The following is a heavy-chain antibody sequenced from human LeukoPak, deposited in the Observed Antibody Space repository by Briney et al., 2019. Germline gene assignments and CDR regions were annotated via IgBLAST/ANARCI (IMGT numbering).Heavy chain of an antibody. CDR2: IKQDGSEK. D-gene: IGHD5-24*01. V-gene: IGHV3-7*01. Sequence: GGSLRLSCAASGFTFSSYAMHWVRQAPGKGLEWVANIKQDGSEKYYVDSVKGRFTISRDNAKNSLYLQMNSLRAEDTAVYYCARDRGDGYNLFDYWGQGTLVTVSS. CDR3: ARDRGDGYNLFDY. J-gene: IGHJ4*02. CDR1: GFTFSSYA.